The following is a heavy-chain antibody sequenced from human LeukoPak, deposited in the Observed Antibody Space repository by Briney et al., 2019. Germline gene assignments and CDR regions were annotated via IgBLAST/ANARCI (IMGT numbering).Heavy chain of an antibody. CDR2: TYYRSTWYN. Sequence: SQTLSLTCAISGDGVSSNSVTWNWIRQSPSRGLEWLGRTYYRSTWYNDYAVSVRGRVTVNPDTSKNQFSLHLNSVTPEDTAVYYCARRLTQYDCFDPWGQGILVTVSS. CDR3: ARRLTQYDCFDP. J-gene: IGHJ5*02. CDR1: GDGVSSNSVT. D-gene: IGHD2-2*01. V-gene: IGHV6-1*01.